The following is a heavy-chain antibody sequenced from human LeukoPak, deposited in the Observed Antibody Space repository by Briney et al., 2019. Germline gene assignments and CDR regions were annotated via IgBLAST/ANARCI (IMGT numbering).Heavy chain of an antibody. CDR3: AKDMVRGHYYGMDV. CDR1: GFIFDDYA. V-gene: IGHV3-9*01. Sequence: GGSLRLSCAASGFIFDDYAMYWVRQAPGKGLEGVSGISWNSGSIGYADSVKGRFTISRDNAKNSLYLQMNSLRAEDTALYYCAKDMVRGHYYGMDVWGQGTTVTVSS. J-gene: IGHJ6*02. D-gene: IGHD3-10*01. CDR2: ISWNSGSI.